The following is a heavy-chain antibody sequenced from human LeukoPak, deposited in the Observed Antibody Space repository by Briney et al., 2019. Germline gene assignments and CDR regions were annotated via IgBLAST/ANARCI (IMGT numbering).Heavy chain of an antibody. CDR3: ARGGGSGYSDY. CDR1: GFTFSSYA. D-gene: IGHD3-3*01. CDR2: ISYDGSNK. J-gene: IGHJ4*02. Sequence: PGGSLRLSCAASGFTFSSYAMHWVRQAPGKGLEWVAVISYDGSNKYYADSVKGRFTISRDNSKNTLYLQMNSLSTEDTAVYYCARGGGSGYSDYWGQGTLVTVSS. V-gene: IGHV3-30-3*01.